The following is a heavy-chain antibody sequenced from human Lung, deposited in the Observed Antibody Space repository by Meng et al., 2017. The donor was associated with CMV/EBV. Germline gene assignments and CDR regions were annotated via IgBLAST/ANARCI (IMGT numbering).Heavy chain of an antibody. J-gene: IGHJ4*02. Sequence: QVQLVQSGAGVKKPGASVKVSCKASGYTFTSYGLSWVRQAPGQGLEWMGWISTYNGNTNYAQKLQGRVTMTTDTSTSTVYMEVRSLRSDDTAVYYCARVWNYDILTGYYTHYFDYWGQGTLVTVSS. CDR1: GYTFTSYG. CDR3: ARVWNYDILTGYYTHYFDY. CDR2: ISTYNGNT. D-gene: IGHD3-9*01. V-gene: IGHV1-18*01.